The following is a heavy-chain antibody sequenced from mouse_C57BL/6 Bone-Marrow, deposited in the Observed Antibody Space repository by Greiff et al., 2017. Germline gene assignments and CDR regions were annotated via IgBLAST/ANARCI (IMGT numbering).Heavy chain of an antibody. CDR3: ARDYYGSSSYFAY. D-gene: IGHD1-1*01. Sequence: DVKLVESGGGLVKPGGSLKLSCAASGFTFSDYGMHWVRQAPEKGLEWVAYISSCSGTIYYADTVKGRFTISRDNAKNTLFLQMTSLRSEDTAMYYCARDYYGSSSYFAYWGQGTTLTVSS. CDR2: ISSCSGTI. CDR1: GFTFSDYG. V-gene: IGHV5-17*01. J-gene: IGHJ2*01.